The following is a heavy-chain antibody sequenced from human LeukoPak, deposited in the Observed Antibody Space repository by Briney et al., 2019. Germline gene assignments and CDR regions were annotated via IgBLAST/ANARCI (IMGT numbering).Heavy chain of an antibody. Sequence: GGSLRLSCAAYGFILKTYAMSWVRQAPGKGLEWVSSISSTGYATYYADSVKGRFTISTDNSKSTIYLQMNRLRAEDTAVYYCARGGGDHHFDYWGQGTLVTVSS. CDR3: ARGGGDHHFDY. CDR2: ISSTGYAT. V-gene: IGHV3-23*01. D-gene: IGHD2-21*02. CDR1: GFILKTYA. J-gene: IGHJ4*02.